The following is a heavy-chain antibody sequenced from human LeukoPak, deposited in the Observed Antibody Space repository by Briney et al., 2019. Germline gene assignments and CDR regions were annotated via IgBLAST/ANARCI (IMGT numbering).Heavy chain of an antibody. J-gene: IGHJ4*02. CDR3: AKDGRVVGASYFDY. Sequence: GGSLILSCAASGFTFSSYGMHWVRQAPGKGLEWVAFIRYDGSNKYYADSVKGRFTISRDNSKNTLYLQMNSLRAEDTAVYYCAKDGRVVGASYFDYWGQGTLVTVSS. CDR2: IRYDGSNK. D-gene: IGHD1-26*01. CDR1: GFTFSSYG. V-gene: IGHV3-30*02.